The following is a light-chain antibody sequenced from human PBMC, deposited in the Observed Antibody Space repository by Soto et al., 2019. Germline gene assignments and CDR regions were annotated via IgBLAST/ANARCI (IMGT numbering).Light chain of an antibody. Sequence: QSVLTQPPSVSAAPGQKVTISCSGSSSNIGNDYVSWYQQLPGTAPKLLIYENNRRPSGIPARFSGSKSGTSATLGITGLPTGDEADYYCGTWDSSLSVGGFGGGTKLTVL. J-gene: IGLJ3*02. CDR1: SSNIGNDY. CDR2: ENN. V-gene: IGLV1-51*02. CDR3: GTWDSSLSVGG.